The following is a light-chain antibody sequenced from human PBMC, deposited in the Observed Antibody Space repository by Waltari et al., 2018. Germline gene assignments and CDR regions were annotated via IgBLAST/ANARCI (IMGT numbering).Light chain of an antibody. Sequence: QSALSQPASVSGSPGQSLTIPCTGASTDLASYNLVSWYHHHPTTAPKLNLYQATNHPPRHSAPKLIIYEATKRPSGISHRFSGAKSGATASLRISGLQADDEADYYCCSYTRSSTSYGCGGGTKVTVL. CDR2: EAT. J-gene: IGLJ1*01. V-gene: IGLV2-23*01. CDR3: CSYTRSSTSYG. CDR1: STDLASYNL.